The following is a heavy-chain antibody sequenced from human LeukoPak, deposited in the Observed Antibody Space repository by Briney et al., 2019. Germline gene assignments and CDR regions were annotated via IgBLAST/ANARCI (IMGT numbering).Heavy chain of an antibody. CDR1: GGSISSYY. CDR2: IYTSGST. J-gene: IGHJ4*02. CDR3: VKLRGTTGGGSYLFDY. D-gene: IGHD1-7*01. Sequence: SETLSLTCTVSGGSISSYYWSWIRQPAGKGLEYIGRIYTSGSTNYNPSFKSRVTMSVDTSKDQFSLKLNSVTAADTAVYYCVKLRGTTGGGSYLFDYWGQGTLVTVSS. V-gene: IGHV4-4*07.